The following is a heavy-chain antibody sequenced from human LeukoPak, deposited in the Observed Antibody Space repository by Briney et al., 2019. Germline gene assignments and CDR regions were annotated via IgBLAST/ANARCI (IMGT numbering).Heavy chain of an antibody. V-gene: IGHV3-30-3*01. D-gene: IGHD6-13*01. CDR1: GFTFSSYL. Sequence: GGSLRLSCVASGFTFSSYLMHWVRQAPGKGLEWVAVISNDGSNKYYADSVKGRFTISRDNSKNTLYLQMNSLKTEDTAVYYCTTDLIRIAAAGREDYWGQGTLITVSS. J-gene: IGHJ4*02. CDR2: ISNDGSNK. CDR3: TTDLIRIAAAGREDY.